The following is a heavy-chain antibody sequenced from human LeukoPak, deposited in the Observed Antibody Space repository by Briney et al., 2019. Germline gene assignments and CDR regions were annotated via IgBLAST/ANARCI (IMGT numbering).Heavy chain of an antibody. CDR1: GFTFSDYW. J-gene: IGHJ4*02. Sequence: GGSLRLSCAASGFTFSDYWMHWVRQAPGKGLVWVSRINSDGSSTNYADAVKGRFTISRDNAKNTLYLQMNSLRAEDTAVYYCARGYRPNWGSTVGDYWGQGTLVTVSS. CDR2: INSDGSST. CDR3: ARGYRPNWGSTVGDY. D-gene: IGHD7-27*01. V-gene: IGHV3-74*01.